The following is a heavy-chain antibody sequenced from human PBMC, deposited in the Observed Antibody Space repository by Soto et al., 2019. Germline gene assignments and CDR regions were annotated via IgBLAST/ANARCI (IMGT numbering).Heavy chain of an antibody. D-gene: IGHD1-26*01. J-gene: IGHJ4*02. Sequence: ASVKVSCKAPADTFTSYYIHWVRQAPGHGLEWMGIINPNGGRTRFAQTFQGGITMTTDTSTSTVYMELRSLRSADTAVYYCVGARYGGVGATYSESWGQGALVTVSS. CDR1: ADTFTSYY. CDR2: INPNGGRT. CDR3: VGARYGGVGATYSES. V-gene: IGHV1-46*01.